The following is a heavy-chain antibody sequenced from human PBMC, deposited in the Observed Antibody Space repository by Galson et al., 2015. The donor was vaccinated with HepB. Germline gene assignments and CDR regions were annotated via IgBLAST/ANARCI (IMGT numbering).Heavy chain of an antibody. V-gene: IGHV3-30*18. J-gene: IGHJ4*02. D-gene: IGHD5-18*01. CDR2: ISYDGSNK. Sequence: LRLSCAASGFTFSSYGMHWVRQAPGKGLEWVAVISYDGSNKYYADSVKGRFTISRDNSKNTLYLQVNSLRAEDTAVYYCAKAQQRRYYFDYWGQGTLVTVSS. CDR3: AKAQQRRYYFDY. CDR1: GFTFSSYG.